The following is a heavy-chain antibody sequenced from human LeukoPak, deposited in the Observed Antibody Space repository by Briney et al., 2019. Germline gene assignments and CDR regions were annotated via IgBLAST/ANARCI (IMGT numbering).Heavy chain of an antibody. D-gene: IGHD3-22*01. V-gene: IGHV3-23*01. CDR3: AKARAIVVVYYYFDY. CDR1: GLTFNNYA. J-gene: IGHJ4*02. Sequence: GGSLRLSCAVSGLTFNNYAMSWVRQAPGKGLEWVSGISGRGASKYYADSVKGRFTISRDNSKNTLYLQMNSLRAEDTAIYYCAKARAIVVVYYYFDYWGQGTLVTVSS. CDR2: ISGRGASK.